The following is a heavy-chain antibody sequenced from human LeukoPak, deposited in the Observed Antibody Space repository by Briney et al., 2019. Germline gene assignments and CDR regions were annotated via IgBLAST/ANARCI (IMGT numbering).Heavy chain of an antibody. CDR3: ARGPTYYDFWSGHGRVGFDY. D-gene: IGHD3-3*01. Sequence: ASVKVSCKASGYTFTSYGISWVRQAPGQGLEWMGWISAYNGNTNYAQKLQGRVTMTTDTPTSTAYMELRSLRSDDTAVYYCARGPTYYDFWSGHGRVGFDYWGQGTLVTVSS. V-gene: IGHV1-18*01. CDR1: GYTFTSYG. CDR2: ISAYNGNT. J-gene: IGHJ4*02.